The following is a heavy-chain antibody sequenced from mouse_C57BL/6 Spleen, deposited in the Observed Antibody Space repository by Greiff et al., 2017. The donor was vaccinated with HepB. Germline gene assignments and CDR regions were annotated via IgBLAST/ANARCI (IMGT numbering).Heavy chain of an antibody. CDR3: ARDTPYYYGSSNWYFDV. CDR2: ISDGGSYT. Sequence: EVKVVDSGGGLVKPGGSLKLSCAASGFTFSSYAMSWVRQTPEKRLEWVATISDGGSYTYYPDNVKGRFTISRDNAKNNLYLQMSHLKSEDTAMYYCARDTPYYYGSSNWYFDVWGTGTTVTVSS. D-gene: IGHD1-1*01. CDR1: GFTFSSYA. V-gene: IGHV5-4*01. J-gene: IGHJ1*03.